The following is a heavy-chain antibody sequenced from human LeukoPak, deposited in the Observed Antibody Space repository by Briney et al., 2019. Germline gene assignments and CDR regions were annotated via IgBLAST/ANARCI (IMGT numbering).Heavy chain of an antibody. CDR3: AREGWEELGHYFDY. V-gene: IGHV3-53*01. J-gene: IGHJ4*02. D-gene: IGHD1-26*01. CDR2: IHSDGTT. Sequence: GGSLRLSCAASGFPVSSNYMTWVRQAPQKGLEWVSTIHSDGTTYYVDSVKGRFLISRDISQNTVYLEMNSLRAEDAAVYYCAREGWEELGHYFDYWGQGTVVTVSS. CDR1: GFPVSSNY.